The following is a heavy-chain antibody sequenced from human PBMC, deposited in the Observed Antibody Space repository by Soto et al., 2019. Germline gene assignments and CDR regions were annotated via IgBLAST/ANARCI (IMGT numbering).Heavy chain of an antibody. V-gene: IGHV4-59*01. CDR1: GGSISSYY. J-gene: IGHJ5*02. Sequence: SETLSLTCTVSGGSISSYYWSWIRQPPGKGLEWIGYIYYSGSTNYNPSLKSRVTISVDTSKNQFSLKLSSVTAADTAVFYCARKYYYDSSGYSWFDPWGQGTLVTVS. D-gene: IGHD3-22*01. CDR2: IYYSGST. CDR3: ARKYYYDSSGYSWFDP.